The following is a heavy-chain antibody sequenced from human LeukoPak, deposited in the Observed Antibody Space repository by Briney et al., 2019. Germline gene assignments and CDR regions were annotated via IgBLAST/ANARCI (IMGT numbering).Heavy chain of an antibody. J-gene: IGHJ5*02. V-gene: IGHV1-2*02. D-gene: IGHD2-15*01. CDR3: ARDLYCSGGSCYNWFDP. Sequence: ASVKVSCKASGYTFTGYYMHWVRQAPGQGLEWMGWINPNSGGTNYAQKFQGRVTMTRDTSISTAYMKLSRLRSDDTAVYYCARDLYCSGGSCYNWFDPWGQGTLVTVSS. CDR2: INPNSGGT. CDR1: GYTFTGYY.